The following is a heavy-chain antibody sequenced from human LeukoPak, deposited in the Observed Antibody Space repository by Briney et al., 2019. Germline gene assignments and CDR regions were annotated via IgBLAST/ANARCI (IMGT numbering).Heavy chain of an antibody. CDR3: ARETGSGCFAY. Sequence: GGSLRLSCAASGFTVSSNYMRWVRQAPGKGLEWVSLIYSDGSTYYADSVKGRFTISRDNSRSTLYLQMNSLRAEDTAVYYCARETGSGCFAYWGQGTLVTVSS. V-gene: IGHV3-66*02. D-gene: IGHD6-19*01. CDR2: IYSDGST. CDR1: GFTVSSNY. J-gene: IGHJ4*02.